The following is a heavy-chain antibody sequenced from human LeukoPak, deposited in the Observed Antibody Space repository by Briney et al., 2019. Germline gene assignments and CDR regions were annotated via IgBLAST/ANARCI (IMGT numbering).Heavy chain of an antibody. D-gene: IGHD3-22*01. J-gene: IGHJ4*02. CDR1: GFTFSSYS. CDR3: ASGAASSFYYTLGY. CDR2: ISSSSSYI. V-gene: IGHV3-21*01. Sequence: GGSLRLSCAASGFTFSSYSMNWVRQAPGKGLEWVSSISSSSSYIYYADSVKGRFTISRDNAKNSLYLQMNSLRAEDTAVYYCASGAASSFYYTLGYWGQGILVTVSS.